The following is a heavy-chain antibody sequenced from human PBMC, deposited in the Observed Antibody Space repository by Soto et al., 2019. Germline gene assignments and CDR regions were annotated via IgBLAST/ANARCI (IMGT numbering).Heavy chain of an antibody. CDR2: IYPGDSDT. V-gene: IGHV5-51*01. J-gene: IGHJ4*02. CDR3: VRMSNTWYFDY. CDR1: GYNFNIEW. Sequence: PGESLKISWKASGYNFNIEWIGWVRQMPGKGLEWMGIIYPGDSDTRYSPSFQGQVTISADKSISTAFLQWSSLKASDTAMYYCVRMSNTWYFDYWGQETLVTVSS.